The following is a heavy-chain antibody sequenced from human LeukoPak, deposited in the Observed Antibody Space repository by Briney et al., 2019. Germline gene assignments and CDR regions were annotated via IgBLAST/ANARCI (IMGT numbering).Heavy chain of an antibody. D-gene: IGHD2-2*01. J-gene: IGHJ4*02. CDR1: GFTFSSYA. Sequence: GGSLRLSCAASGFTFSSYAMSWVRQAPGKGLEWVSAISGSGGSTYYADSVKGRFTISRDNSKNTLYLQMNSLRAEDTAVYYCAGYCSSTSCYASYDYWGQGTLVTVSS. CDR3: AGYCSSTSCYASYDY. CDR2: ISGSGGST. V-gene: IGHV3-23*01.